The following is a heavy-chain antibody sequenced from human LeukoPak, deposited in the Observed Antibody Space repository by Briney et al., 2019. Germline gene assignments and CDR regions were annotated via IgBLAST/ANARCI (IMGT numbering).Heavy chain of an antibody. V-gene: IGHV1-46*01. CDR1: GYTFTSYY. CDR3: SRALSSSCAFDI. J-gene: IGHJ3*02. D-gene: IGHD6-6*01. Sequence: ASVKVSCKASGYTFTSYYMHWVRQAPGQGLEWMGIINPSGGSTSYAQKFQGRVTMTRDMSTSTVYMELSSLRSEDTAVYYCSRALSSSCAFDIWGQGTMVTVSS. CDR2: INPSGGST.